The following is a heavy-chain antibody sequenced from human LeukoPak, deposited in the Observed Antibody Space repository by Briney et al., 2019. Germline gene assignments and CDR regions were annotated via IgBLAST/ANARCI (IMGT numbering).Heavy chain of an antibody. J-gene: IGHJ4*02. D-gene: IGHD6-13*01. Sequence: PGGSLRLSCAASGFTFSSYGMHWVRQAPGKGLEWVAFIRYDGSNKYYADSVKGRFTISRDNSKNTLYLQMNSLRAEDTAVYYCATDPFSSSWFGPGDYWGQGALVTVSS. CDR2: IRYDGSNK. V-gene: IGHV3-30*02. CDR3: ATDPFSSSWFGPGDY. CDR1: GFTFSSYG.